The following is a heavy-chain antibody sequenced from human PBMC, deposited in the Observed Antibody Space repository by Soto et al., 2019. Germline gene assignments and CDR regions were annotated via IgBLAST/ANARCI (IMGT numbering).Heavy chain of an antibody. CDR1: GGSISSGGYY. CDR3: ARDTIVVVPAAIRGYGMDV. CDR2: IYYSGST. J-gene: IGHJ6*02. Sequence: SETLSLTCTVSGGSISSGGYYWSWIRQHPGKGLEWIGYIYYSGSTYYNPSLKRRVTISVDTSKNQFSLKLSSVTAADTAVYYCARDTIVVVPAAIRGYGMDVWGQGTTVTVSS. D-gene: IGHD2-2*01. V-gene: IGHV4-31*03.